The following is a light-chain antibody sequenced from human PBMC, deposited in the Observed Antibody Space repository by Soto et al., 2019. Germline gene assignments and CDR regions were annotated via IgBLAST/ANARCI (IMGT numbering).Light chain of an antibody. CDR1: QSVDIY. J-gene: IGKJ4*01. CDR2: DAS. Sequence: VLTQSPGTLSLSPGERATLSCRASQSVDIYLAWYQQKPGQAPRLLIYDASNRATGIPARFSGSGSGPDFTLTISGLEPEDFAVYYCQQYGSSPLTFGGGTKVDIK. V-gene: IGKV3-11*01. CDR3: QQYGSSPLT.